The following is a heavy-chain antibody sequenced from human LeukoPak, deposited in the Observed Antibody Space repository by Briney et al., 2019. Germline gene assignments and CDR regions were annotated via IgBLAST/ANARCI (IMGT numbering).Heavy chain of an antibody. CDR2: INPNSGGT. J-gene: IGHJ4*02. CDR3: SREDY. Sequence: GASVKVSCKASGYTFTGYYLHWVRQAPGQGLEWVGWINPNSGGTNNAQKFQGRVTMTRDTSITTVYMELSRLRSDDTAVYYCSREDYWGQGTLVTASS. CDR1: GYTFTGYY. V-gene: IGHV1-2*02.